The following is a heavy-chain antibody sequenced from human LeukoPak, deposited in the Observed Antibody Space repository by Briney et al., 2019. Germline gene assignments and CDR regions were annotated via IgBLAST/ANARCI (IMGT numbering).Heavy chain of an antibody. D-gene: IGHD3-22*01. CDR2: INWDDQK. CDR1: GFSLTTSGVG. V-gene: IGHV2-5*02. CDR3: AHRRGSSGYQYRWWFAP. Sequence: ESGPTLVKPTQTLTLTCTFSGFSLTTSGVGVGWIRQPPGKALEWLALINWDDQKVYSPSLQSRLSITKDTSKNQVVLTMTNVDPVDTATYYCAHRRGSSGYQYRWWFAPWGQGTLVTVSS. J-gene: IGHJ5*02.